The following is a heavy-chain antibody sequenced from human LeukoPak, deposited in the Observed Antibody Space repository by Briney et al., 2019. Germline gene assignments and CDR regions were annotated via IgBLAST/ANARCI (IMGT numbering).Heavy chain of an antibody. CDR3: AKGIYSSGWSYFDY. Sequence: PGGSLRLSCAASGFTFSNSAMSWVRQAPGKGLEWVSTLSGSGITTYYADSVKGRFTISRDSSKNTLYLQMNSLGAEDTAVYYCAKGIYSSGWSYFDYWGHGTLVTVSS. CDR2: LSGSGITT. V-gene: IGHV3-23*01. J-gene: IGHJ4*01. CDR1: GFTFSNSA. D-gene: IGHD6-19*01.